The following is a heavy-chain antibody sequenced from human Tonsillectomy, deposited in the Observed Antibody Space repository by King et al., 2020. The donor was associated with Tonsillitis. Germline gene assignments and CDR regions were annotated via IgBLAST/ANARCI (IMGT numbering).Heavy chain of an antibody. V-gene: IGHV3-30*03. CDR3: AATTVTDFDY. CDR1: GFTFSSYG. D-gene: IGHD4-17*01. J-gene: IGHJ4*02. Sequence: VQLVESGGGVVQPGRSLRLSCAASGFTFSSYGMHWVRQAPGKGLEWGAVIVYDVSNKYYADSVKGRFTISIDNSKNTLYLQMNSLRAEDTAVYYCAATTVTDFDYWGQGTLVTVSS. CDR2: IVYDVSNK.